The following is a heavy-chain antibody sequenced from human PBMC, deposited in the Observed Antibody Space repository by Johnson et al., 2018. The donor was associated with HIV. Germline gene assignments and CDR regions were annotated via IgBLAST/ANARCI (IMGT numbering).Heavy chain of an antibody. CDR3: ARSTGPYSTYYYDSPDPDAFDI. CDR1: GFTFSSYA. V-gene: IGHV3-30-3*01. CDR2: ISYDGSNQ. Sequence: QMLLVESGGGVVQPGRSLRLSCAASGFTFSSYAMHWVRQAPGTGLEWVAVISYDGSNQYYADSVKGRFTISRDNSKNTLYLQMNSLRAEDTAVYYCARSTGPYSTYYYDSPDPDAFDIWGQGTMVTVSS. J-gene: IGHJ3*02. D-gene: IGHD3-22*01.